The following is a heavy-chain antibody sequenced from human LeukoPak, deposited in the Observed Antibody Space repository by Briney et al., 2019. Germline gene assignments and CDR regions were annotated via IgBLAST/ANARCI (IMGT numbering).Heavy chain of an antibody. V-gene: IGHV3-7*01. Sequence: GGSLRLSCAFTFTTYWLGWVRQPPGTGLEWVANIKQDGTEKYYVDSVKGRFTISRDNAKNSLYLQMNTLRVEDTAIYYCVRVALHYYGSESYYFFEHWGQGTPVTASS. CDR2: IKQDGTEK. J-gene: IGHJ4*02. CDR1: TFTTYW. CDR3: VRVALHYYGSESYYFFEH. D-gene: IGHD3-10*01.